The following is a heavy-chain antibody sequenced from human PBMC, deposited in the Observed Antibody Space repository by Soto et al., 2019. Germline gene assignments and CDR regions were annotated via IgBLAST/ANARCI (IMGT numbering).Heavy chain of an antibody. CDR2: LNPNSGGT. CDR1: DYTITGDD. Sequence: VSGNASCTTSDYTITGDDINRVPHAPGQGMNRLVLLNPNSGGTNYAQKLQSWVTMTRDTSISTAYMELSRLRCDDTAVYYCARDRGCSSTSCYNLPYYYYYGMDVWGQGSTVTVSS. D-gene: IGHD2-2*02. V-gene: IGHV1-2*04. CDR3: ARDRGCSSTSCYNLPYYYYYGMDV. J-gene: IGHJ6*02.